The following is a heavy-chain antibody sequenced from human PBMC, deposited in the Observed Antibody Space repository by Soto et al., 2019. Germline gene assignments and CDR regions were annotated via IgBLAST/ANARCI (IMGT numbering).Heavy chain of an antibody. CDR3: TTDHYCSSTSCYFDY. D-gene: IGHD2-2*01. CDR2: IKSKTDGGTT. CDR1: GFTFSNAW. V-gene: IGHV3-15*01. J-gene: IGHJ4*02. Sequence: PGGSLRLSCAASGFTFSNAWMSWVRQAPGKGLEWVGRIKSKTDGGTTDYAAPVKGRFTISRDDSKNTLYLQMNSLKTEDTAVYYCTTDHYCSSTSCYFDYWGQGTLVTVSS.